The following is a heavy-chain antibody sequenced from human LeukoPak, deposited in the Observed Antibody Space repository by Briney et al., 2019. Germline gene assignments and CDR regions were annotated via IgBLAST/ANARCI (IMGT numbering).Heavy chain of an antibody. V-gene: IGHV4-59*01. CDR1: GGSISSYY. CDR2: IYYSGST. J-gene: IGHJ6*03. Sequence: SETLSLTCTVSGGSISSYYWSWIQQPPGKGLEWIGYIYYSGSTNYNPSLKSRVTISVDTSKNQFSLKLSSVTAADTAVYYCARLYYYYYMDVWGKGTTVTVSS. CDR3: ARLYYYYYMDV.